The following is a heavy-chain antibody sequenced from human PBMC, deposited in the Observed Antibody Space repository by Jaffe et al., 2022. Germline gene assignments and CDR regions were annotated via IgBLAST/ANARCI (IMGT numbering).Heavy chain of an antibody. Sequence: QITLKESGPTLVKPTQTLTLTCTFSGFSLSTSGVGVGWIRQPPGKALEWLALIYWNDDKRYSPSLKSRLTITKDTSKNQVVLTMTNMDPVDTATYYCAHRPDVITFGAFDIWGQGTMVTVSS. D-gene: IGHD3-22*01. CDR1: GFSLSTSGVG. V-gene: IGHV2-5*01. CDR2: IYWNDDK. J-gene: IGHJ3*02. CDR3: AHRPDVITFGAFDI.